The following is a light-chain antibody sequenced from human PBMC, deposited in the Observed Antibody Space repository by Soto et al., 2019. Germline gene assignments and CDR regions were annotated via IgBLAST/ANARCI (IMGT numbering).Light chain of an antibody. CDR3: QQAQHFPYT. Sequence: DIQMTQSPSTLSASVEDRVTITCRASQSLSGWLAWYQPKPGKAPKLMIYKAPSLQSGVPSRFSGSESGTGFTLIISHLQHDDLAKHYFQQAQHFPYTFGQGTTLAI. CDR2: KAP. J-gene: IGKJ2*01. V-gene: IGKV1-5*03. CDR1: QSLSGW.